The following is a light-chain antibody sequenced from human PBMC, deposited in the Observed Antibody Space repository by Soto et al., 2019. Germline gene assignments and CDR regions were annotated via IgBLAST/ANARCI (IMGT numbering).Light chain of an antibody. CDR3: QQSFTTPLT. CDR1: QNIGRF. J-gene: IGKJ4*01. V-gene: IGKV1-39*01. Sequence: NQITQSPSSLSASVGARVSITCRASQNIGRFVNWQQQKPGKAPNVLINVASTLRSGVPPRFSGRGARTDFNLTINSLQPEDFATYFWQQSFTTPLTFGGGTKVDIK. CDR2: VAS.